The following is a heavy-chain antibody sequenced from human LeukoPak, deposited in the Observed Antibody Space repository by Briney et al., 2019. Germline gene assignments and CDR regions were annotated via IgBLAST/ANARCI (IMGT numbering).Heavy chain of an antibody. CDR2: IYHSGST. J-gene: IGHJ6*03. CDR1: GYSISSGYY. D-gene: IGHD3-22*01. CDR3: ARIDSSGYYAWYYYYYYMDV. V-gene: IGHV4-38-2*01. Sequence: KPSETLSLTCAVSGYSISSGYYWGCIRQPPGKGLEWIGSIYHSGSTYYNPSLKSRVTISVDTSKNQFSLKLSSVTAADTAVYYCARIDSSGYYAWYYYYYYMDVWGKGTPVTVSS.